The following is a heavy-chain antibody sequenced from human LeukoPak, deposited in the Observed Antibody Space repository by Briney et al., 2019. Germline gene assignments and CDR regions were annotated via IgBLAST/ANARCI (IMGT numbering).Heavy chain of an antibody. CDR1: GGTFSSYA. CDR2: IIPIFGTA. CDR3: ASVPGYCSGGSCYSDYYYYMDV. J-gene: IGHJ6*03. D-gene: IGHD2-15*01. Sequence: GASVKVSCKASGGTFSSYAISWVRQAPGQGLEWMGGIIPIFGTANYVQKFQGRVTITTDESTSTAYMELSSLRSEDTAVYYCASVPGYCSGGSCYSDYYYYMDVWGKGTTVTVSS. V-gene: IGHV1-69*05.